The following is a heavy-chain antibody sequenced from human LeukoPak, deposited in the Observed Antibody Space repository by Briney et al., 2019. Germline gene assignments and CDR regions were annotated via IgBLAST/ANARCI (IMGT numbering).Heavy chain of an antibody. Sequence: GGSLRLPCAASGFPFNYYSFNWVRQAPGKGLEWIAYITIDGSTAWYADSVEGRFTISRDNAKNSLYLQMNSLRVEDTALYYCARDHDWGLDYWGQGILVTVSS. V-gene: IGHV3-48*01. CDR1: GFPFNYYS. D-gene: IGHD7-27*01. J-gene: IGHJ4*02. CDR2: ITIDGSTA. CDR3: ARDHDWGLDY.